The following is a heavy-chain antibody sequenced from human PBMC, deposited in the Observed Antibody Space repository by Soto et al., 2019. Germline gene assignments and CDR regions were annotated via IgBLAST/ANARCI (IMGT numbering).Heavy chain of an antibody. CDR1: GFTVSNSY. CDR2: IYSGGST. J-gene: IGHJ4*02. D-gene: IGHD2-21*01. CDR3: ARGFQSSFGY. V-gene: IGHV3-53*01. Sequence: PGGSLRLSCAASGFTVSNSYMSWVRQAPGKGLEWVSVIYSGGSTYYADSVKGRFTISRDSSKNTLYLQMNSLRAEDTAAYYCARGFQSSFGYWGQGTLVTVSS.